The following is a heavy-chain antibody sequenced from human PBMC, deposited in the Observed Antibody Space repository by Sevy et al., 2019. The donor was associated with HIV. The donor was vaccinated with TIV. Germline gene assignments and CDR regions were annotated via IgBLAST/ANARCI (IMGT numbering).Heavy chain of an antibody. J-gene: IGHJ4*02. CDR1: GYTFTSYD. CDR2: MNPNSGNT. V-gene: IGHV1-8*01. D-gene: IGHD6-19*01. CDR3: ARVGDGWLVYYFDY. Sequence: ASVKVSCKASGYTFTSYDINWVRQATGQGLEWMGWMNPNSGNTGYAQKFQGRVTMTRNTSISTAYMELSSLRSEDTAVYYCARVGDGWLVYYFDYWGQGTPVTVSS.